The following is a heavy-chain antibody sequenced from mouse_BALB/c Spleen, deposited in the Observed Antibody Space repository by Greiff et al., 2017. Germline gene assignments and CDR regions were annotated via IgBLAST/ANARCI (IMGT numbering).Heavy chain of an antibody. D-gene: IGHD3-2*01. V-gene: IGHV1S16*01. CDR2: INPSNGGT. CDR1: GYSFTSYW. Sequence: VQLQQSGTVLARPGASVKMSCKASGYSFTSYWMHWVKLRPGQGFEWIGEINPSNGGTNYNEKFKRKATLTVDKSSSTAYMQLSSLTSEDSAVYYCIADSSGYDAMDYWGQGTSVTVSS. CDR3: IADSSGYDAMDY. J-gene: IGHJ4*01.